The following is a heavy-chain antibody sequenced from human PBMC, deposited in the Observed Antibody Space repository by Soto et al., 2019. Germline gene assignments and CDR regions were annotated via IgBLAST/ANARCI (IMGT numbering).Heavy chain of an antibody. J-gene: IGHJ4*02. CDR3: ARVDYGGILFDY. D-gene: IGHD4-17*01. CDR2: IYYSGTT. Sequence: SETLSLTCTVSGGSISSYYWSWIRQPPGKGLEWIGYIYYSGTTNYNPSLKSRVTISADTSKNQFSLKLSSVTAADTAVYYCARVDYGGILFDYWGQGTLVTVSS. CDR1: GGSISSYY. V-gene: IGHV4-59*01.